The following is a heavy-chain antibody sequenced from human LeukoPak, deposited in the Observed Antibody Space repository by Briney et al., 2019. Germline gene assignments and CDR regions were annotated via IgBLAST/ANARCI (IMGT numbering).Heavy chain of an antibody. CDR2: ISYDGSNK. V-gene: IGHV3-30-3*01. CDR3: AALKGGHFDY. CDR1: GFTFSSYA. D-gene: IGHD3-16*01. Sequence: GGSLRLSCAASGFTFSSYAIHWGRPAPGKGPEWVALISYDGSNKYYADSVKGRFTISRDNSKNTLYLQMNSLRAEDTAVYYCAALKGGHFDYWGQGTLVTVSS. J-gene: IGHJ4*02.